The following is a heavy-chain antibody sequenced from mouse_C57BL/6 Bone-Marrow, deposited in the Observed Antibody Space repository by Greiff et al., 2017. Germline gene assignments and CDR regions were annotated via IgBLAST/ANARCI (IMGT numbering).Heavy chain of an antibody. V-gene: IGHV1-22*01. D-gene: IGHD1-1*02. J-gene: IGHJ3*01. CDR3: ARCLWSFAY. CDR1: GYTFTDYN. CDR2: INPNNGGT. Sequence: EVQLQQSGPELVKPGASVKMSCKASGYTFTDYNMNWVKQSHAKSLEWIGYINPNNGGTSYNQKFKGKATLTVNKSSSTAYMELRRLTTVASAVYYCARCLWSFAYWGQGTLVTVSA.